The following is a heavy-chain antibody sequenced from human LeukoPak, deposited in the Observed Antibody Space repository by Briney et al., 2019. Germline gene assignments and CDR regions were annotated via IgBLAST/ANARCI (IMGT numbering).Heavy chain of an antibody. CDR2: IYYSGST. CDR1: GGSIRSSYYY. V-gene: IGHV4-61*05. D-gene: IGHD1-26*01. J-gene: IGHJ5*02. Sequence: SETLSLTCTVSGGSIRSSYYYWGWIRQPPGKGLEWIGYIYYSGSTNYNPSLKSRVTISVDTSKNQFSLKLSSVTAADTAVYYCATETSIVGATNWFDPWGQGTLVTVSS. CDR3: ATETSIVGATNWFDP.